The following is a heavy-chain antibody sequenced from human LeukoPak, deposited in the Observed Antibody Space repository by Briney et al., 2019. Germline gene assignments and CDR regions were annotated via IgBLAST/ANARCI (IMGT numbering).Heavy chain of an antibody. V-gene: IGHV3-64D*06. CDR3: VREMGSGTHYCLEF. CDR2: INPSGSYA. CDR1: GFTFSNYV. D-gene: IGHD3-10*01. J-gene: IGHJ4*02. Sequence: GGSLRLSCSASGFTFSNYVMYWVRQAPGKGLEYVSSINPSGSYASYADFAKGRFTISRDNWRNTLHLQMNSLTPDDTAIYYCVREMGSGTHYCLEFWGQGALVTVSA.